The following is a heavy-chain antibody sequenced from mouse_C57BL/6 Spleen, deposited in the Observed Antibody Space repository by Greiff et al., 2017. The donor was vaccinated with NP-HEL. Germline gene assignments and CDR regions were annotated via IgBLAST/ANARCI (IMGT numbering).Heavy chain of an antibody. J-gene: IGHJ2*01. D-gene: IGHD2-5*01. CDR3: ARSNSNYGFAY. Sequence: VQLQQSGPELVKPGASVKLSCKASGYTFTSYDINWVKQRPGQGLEWIGWIYPRDGSTKYTEKFKGKATLTVDTSSRTAYMGLHSLTSEDSAVYFGARSNSNYGFAYWGQGTTLTVSS. V-gene: IGHV1-85*01. CDR2: IYPRDGST. CDR1: GYTFTSYD.